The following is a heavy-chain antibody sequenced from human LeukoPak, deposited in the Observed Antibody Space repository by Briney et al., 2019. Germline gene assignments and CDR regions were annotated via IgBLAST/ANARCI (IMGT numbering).Heavy chain of an antibody. V-gene: IGHV3-23*03. J-gene: IGHJ4*02. CDR1: GFTFSSYA. D-gene: IGHD3-22*01. CDR3: AKSLTYYHENSDCI. CDR2: IYKDGRT. Sequence: PGGSLRLSCAASGFTFSSYAMSWVRQAPGKGLEWVSVIYKDGRTFYTDSVKGRFTISRDNSKNTVYLQMSSLRVEDTAVYYCAKSLTYYHENSDCIWGQGTLVTVSS.